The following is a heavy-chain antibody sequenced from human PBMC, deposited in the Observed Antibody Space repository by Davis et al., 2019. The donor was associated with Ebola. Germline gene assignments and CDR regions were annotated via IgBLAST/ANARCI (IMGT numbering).Heavy chain of an antibody. Sequence: GESLKISCAASGFTFSSYAMSWVRQAPGKGLEWVSAISSSGGSTCYADSVKGCFTISRDNSKNTLYLQMNSLRAEDTAVYYCAKDNGGSNHWYFDFWGRGTLVTVSS. CDR1: GFTFSSYA. CDR2: ISSSGGST. J-gene: IGHJ2*01. D-gene: IGHD2-15*01. CDR3: AKDNGGSNHWYFDF. V-gene: IGHV3-23*01.